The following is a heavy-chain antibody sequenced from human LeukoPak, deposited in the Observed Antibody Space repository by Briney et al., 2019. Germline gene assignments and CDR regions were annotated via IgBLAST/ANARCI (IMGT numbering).Heavy chain of an antibody. V-gene: IGHV1-69*13. CDR2: IIPIFGTA. D-gene: IGHD3-22*01. CDR3: ATYPGGHYYDSSGHDY. Sequence: ASVKVSCKASGGTFSSYAISWVRQAPGQGLEWMGGIIPIFGTANYAQKSQGRVTITADESTSTAYMELSSLRSEDTAVYYCATYPGGHYYDSSGHDYWGQGTLVTVSS. CDR1: GGTFSSYA. J-gene: IGHJ4*02.